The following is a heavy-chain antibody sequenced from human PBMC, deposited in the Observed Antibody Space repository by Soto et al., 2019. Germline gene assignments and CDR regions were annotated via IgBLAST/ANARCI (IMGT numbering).Heavy chain of an antibody. CDR1: GYTFTSYG. V-gene: IGHV1-18*01. D-gene: IGHD4-17*01. J-gene: IGHJ5*02. CDR2: ISAYNGNT. CDR3: ARNPIPGGYGDYECWFDP. Sequence: ASVKVSCKASGYTFTSYGISWVRQAPGQGLEWMGWISAYNGNTNYAQKLQGRVTMTTDTSTSTAYMELRSLRSDDTAVYYCARNPIPGGYGDYECWFDPWGQGTLVTVSS.